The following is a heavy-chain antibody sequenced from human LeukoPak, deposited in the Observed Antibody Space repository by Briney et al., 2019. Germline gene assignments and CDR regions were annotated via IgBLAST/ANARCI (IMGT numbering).Heavy chain of an antibody. CDR2: ISGSGGST. CDR3: ASSSTAVAALFDY. D-gene: IGHD6-19*01. Sequence: GGSLRLSCAASGFTVSSYAMSWVRQAPGKGLEWVSAISGSGGSTYYADSVKGRFTISRDNSKNTLYLQMNSLRAEDTAVYYCASSSTAVAALFDYWGQGTLVTVSS. CDR1: GFTVSSYA. J-gene: IGHJ4*02. V-gene: IGHV3-23*01.